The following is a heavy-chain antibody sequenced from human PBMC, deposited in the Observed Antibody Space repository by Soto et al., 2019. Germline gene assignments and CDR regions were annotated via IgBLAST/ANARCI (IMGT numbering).Heavy chain of an antibody. D-gene: IGHD3-16*01. CDR2: ISGYNGKT. Sequence: QVQLVQSGNEVKKPGASVNVSCKASGYSFTRYGISWVRQAPGQGLEWMGWISGYNGKTNYAQKLQGRVSMTTDTSTSTAYMELRSLGSDDTAVYYCAREGDRPYYYYGMDVWGQGTTVTVSS. CDR1: GYSFTRYG. V-gene: IGHV1-18*01. J-gene: IGHJ6*02. CDR3: AREGDRPYYYYGMDV.